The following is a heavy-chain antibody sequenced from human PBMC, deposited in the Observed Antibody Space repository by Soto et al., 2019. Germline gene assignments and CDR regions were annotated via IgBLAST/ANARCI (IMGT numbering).Heavy chain of an antibody. D-gene: IGHD6-6*01. V-gene: IGHV2-5*02. Sequence: SGPTLVKPTQTLTLTCTFSGFSLSTSGVAVGWIRQPPGKALEWLALLYWDDDKRYSPSLKSRVTITKDTSKNQVVLTMTNVEPVDTATYYCAHKRETVAARTAADAFDIWGQGTMVTVSS. J-gene: IGHJ3*02. CDR1: GFSLSTSGVA. CDR3: AHKRETVAARTAADAFDI. CDR2: LYWDDDK.